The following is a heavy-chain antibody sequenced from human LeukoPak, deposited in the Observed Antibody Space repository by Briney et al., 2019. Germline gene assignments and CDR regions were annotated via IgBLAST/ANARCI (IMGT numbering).Heavy chain of an antibody. CDR2: SSNSGCT. V-gene: IGHV4-61*01. Sequence: PSETLSLTCAVSGGSVSSGSHPWSWIRQPPGKGLEWIGYSSNSGCTNCSPSFKSRVTISVDTSKNQFSLKLTSVTAADTAVYYCARDILKTAVAGTALFYYWGQGTLVTVSS. D-gene: IGHD6-19*01. CDR1: GGSVSSGSHP. J-gene: IGHJ4*02. CDR3: ARDILKTAVAGTALFYY.